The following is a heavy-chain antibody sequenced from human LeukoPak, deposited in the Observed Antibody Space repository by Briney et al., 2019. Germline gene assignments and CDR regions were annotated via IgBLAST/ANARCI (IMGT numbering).Heavy chain of an antibody. CDR1: GGSISSGHYY. J-gene: IGHJ5*02. D-gene: IGHD3-22*01. CDR2: IYYSGST. CDR3: AGEDGGYSWFDP. Sequence: SQTLSLTCTVSGGSISSGHYYWSWIRQPPGKGLEWIGYIYYSGSTHYNPSLKSRVIISVDTSKNQFSLNLSSVTAADTAVYYCAGEDGGYSWFDPWGQGTLVTVSS. V-gene: IGHV4-30-4*08.